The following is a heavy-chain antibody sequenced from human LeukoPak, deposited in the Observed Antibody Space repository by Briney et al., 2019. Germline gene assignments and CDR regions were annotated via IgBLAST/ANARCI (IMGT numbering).Heavy chain of an antibody. Sequence: PGGSLRLSCAASGFTFSDTWMHWVRQAPGEGLVWVSRIRSDGSDTRYAESVKGRFTISRDNAKNTLYLQMNSLRAEDTAVYYCDTAAGIDYWGQGTLVTVSS. J-gene: IGHJ4*02. V-gene: IGHV3-74*01. CDR1: GFTFSDTW. CDR3: DTAAGIDY. CDR2: IRSDGSDT. D-gene: IGHD6-13*01.